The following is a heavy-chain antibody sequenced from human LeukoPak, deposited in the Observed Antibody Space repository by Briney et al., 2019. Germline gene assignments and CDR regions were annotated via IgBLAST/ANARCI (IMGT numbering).Heavy chain of an antibody. J-gene: IGHJ4*02. CDR1: GFTVSSNY. CDR3: ARESYGDLPYFDH. Sequence: GGSLRLSCAASGFTVSSNYMSWVRQAPGKGLEWVSVIYSGGSTYYADSVKGRFTISRDNSKNTLYLQMNSLRAEDTAVYYCARESYGDLPYFDHWGQGTLVTVSS. D-gene: IGHD4-17*01. V-gene: IGHV3-66*01. CDR2: IYSGGST.